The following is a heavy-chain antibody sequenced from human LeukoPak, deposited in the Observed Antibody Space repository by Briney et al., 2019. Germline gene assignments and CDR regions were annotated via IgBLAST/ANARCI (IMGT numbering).Heavy chain of an antibody. CDR3: ARLGRWFTVTTWGGFDP. D-gene: IGHD4-17*01. Sequence: SETLSLTCTVSGGSISSGSYYWSWIRQPAGKGLEWIGRIYTSGSTNYNPSLKSRVTISVDTSKNQFSLKLSSVTAADTAVYYCARLGRWFTVTTWGGFDPWGQGTLVTVSS. J-gene: IGHJ5*02. CDR1: GGSISSGSYY. V-gene: IGHV4-61*02. CDR2: IYTSGST.